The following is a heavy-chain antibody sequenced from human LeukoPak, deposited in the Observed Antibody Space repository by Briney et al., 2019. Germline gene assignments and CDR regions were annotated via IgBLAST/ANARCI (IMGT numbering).Heavy chain of an antibody. CDR3: ARDLTIFGEVIPHYNGMDV. V-gene: IGHV3-53*05. D-gene: IGHD3-3*01. CDR1: GFTVSTNY. CDR2: IHGGGGT. J-gene: IGHJ6*02. Sequence: GGSLRLSCAASGFTVSTNYVSWVRQAPGKGPEWVSLIHGGGGTYYADSVKGRFTISRDNSKNTLYLQMNSLRTGDTAMYYCARDLTIFGEVIPHYNGMDVWGQGTTVTVSS.